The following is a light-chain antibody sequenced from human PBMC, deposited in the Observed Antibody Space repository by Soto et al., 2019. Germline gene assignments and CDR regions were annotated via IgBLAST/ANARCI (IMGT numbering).Light chain of an antibody. CDR3: CSYAGSYTLI. CDR1: SSDVGAYNY. J-gene: IGLJ2*01. Sequence: QSALTQSRSVSGSPGQSVTISCTGTSSDVGAYNYVSWYQQHPGKAPKLMIYDVSKRPSGVPDRFSGSKSGNTASLAISGLQAEDEADYYCCSYAGSYTLIFGGGTTLTVL. V-gene: IGLV2-11*01. CDR2: DVS.